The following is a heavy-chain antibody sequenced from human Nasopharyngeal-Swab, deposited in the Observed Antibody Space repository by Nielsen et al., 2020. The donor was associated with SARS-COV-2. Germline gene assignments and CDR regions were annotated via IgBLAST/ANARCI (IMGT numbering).Heavy chain of an antibody. Sequence: GGSMRPSCAAYGFTFNNSNFNWVRQAPGKGLEWVSSISSSSSYIYYADSVKGRFTISRDNATNSLYLQMNSLRAEDTAVYYCARDGLDYDFWSAYFMDVWGQGTTVTVSS. CDR3: ARDGLDYDFWSAYFMDV. CDR2: ISSSSSYI. V-gene: IGHV3-21*01. CDR1: GFTFNNSN. J-gene: IGHJ6*02. D-gene: IGHD3-3*01.